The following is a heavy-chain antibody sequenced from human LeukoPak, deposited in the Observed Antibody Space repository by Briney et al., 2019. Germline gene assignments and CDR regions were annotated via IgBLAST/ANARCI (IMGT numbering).Heavy chain of an antibody. CDR1: GGSISSYY. CDR2: IYYSGST. CDR3: ARVGGFTYYDILTGPHFDY. D-gene: IGHD3-9*01. Sequence: SETLSLTCTVSGGSISSYYWSWIRQPPGKGLEWIWYIYYSGSTNYNPSLKSRVTISVATSKTQFSLKLSSVTAADTAVYHCARVGGFTYYDILTGPHFDYWGQGTLVTVSS. J-gene: IGHJ4*02. V-gene: IGHV4-59*01.